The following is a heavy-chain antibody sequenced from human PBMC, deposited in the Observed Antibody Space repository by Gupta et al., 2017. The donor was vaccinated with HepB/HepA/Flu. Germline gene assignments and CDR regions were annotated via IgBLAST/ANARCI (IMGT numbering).Heavy chain of an antibody. CDR1: GGSISSSSYY. CDR2: IYYSGST. Sequence: QLQLQESGPGLVKPSETLSLTCTVSGGSISSSSYYWGLIRQPPGKGLEWIGSIYYSGSTYYNPSLKSRVTISVDTSKNQFSLKLSSVTAADTAVYYCARHMPEYQLEGFDYWGQGTLVTVSS. J-gene: IGHJ4*02. CDR3: ARHMPEYQLEGFDY. D-gene: IGHD2-2*01. V-gene: IGHV4-39*01.